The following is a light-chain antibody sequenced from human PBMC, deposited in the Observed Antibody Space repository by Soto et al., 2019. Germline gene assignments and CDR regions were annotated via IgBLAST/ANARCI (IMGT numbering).Light chain of an antibody. CDR3: QQCDSSRRT. J-gene: IGKJ1*01. V-gene: IGKV3-20*01. Sequence: EIVLTQSPGTLSLSPGERATLSCRASQSVASDCLAWYRQRPGQAPRLLIYGASTRATGTPDRISGSGSGTDVTLTISRLEPEDFAVYFCQQCDSSRRTFGQGTRVEMK. CDR1: QSVASDC. CDR2: GAS.